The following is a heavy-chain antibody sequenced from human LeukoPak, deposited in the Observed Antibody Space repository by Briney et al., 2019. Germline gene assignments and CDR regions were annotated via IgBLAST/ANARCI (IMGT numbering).Heavy chain of an antibody. CDR2: INPDGNRR. CDR1: GFTFSDYY. V-gene: IGHV3-7*03. Sequence: GGSLRLSCAASGFTFSDYYMSWIRQAPGKGLEWVAHINPDGNRRRFVDSVEGRFTISRDNADNSLSLQMNNLRADDTAVYYCARDSGWFRFECWGQGTLVTVSS. J-gene: IGHJ4*02. D-gene: IGHD6-19*01. CDR3: ARDSGWFRFEC.